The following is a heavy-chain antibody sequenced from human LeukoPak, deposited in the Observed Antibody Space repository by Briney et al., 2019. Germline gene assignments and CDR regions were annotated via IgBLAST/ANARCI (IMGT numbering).Heavy chain of an antibody. V-gene: IGHV1-2*02. D-gene: IGHD1-26*01. CDR3: ARPVGSGSYFDYFDY. CDR1: GYTFTGYY. CDR2: INPNSGGT. Sequence: ASVTVSFTSSGYTFTGYYMHWVRQAPGQGLEWMGWINPNSGGTNYAQKFQGRVTMNRDTSSSTAYVELSRLRSDDTAVYYCARPVGSGSYFDYFDYWGQGTLVTVSS. J-gene: IGHJ4*02.